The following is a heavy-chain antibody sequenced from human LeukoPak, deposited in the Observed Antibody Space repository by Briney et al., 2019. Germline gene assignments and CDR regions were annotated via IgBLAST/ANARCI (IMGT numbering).Heavy chain of an antibody. J-gene: IGHJ5*01. Sequence: GSLRLSCAASGFPFTVYPTHWVRQAPGKGLEWVSVSSSDETYKFYADSVKGRFTISRDNFKNALYLQMNSLRVEDTAVYYCAIDPNWGTHSRGQGVLVTVSS. D-gene: IGHD7-27*01. CDR1: GFPFTVYP. V-gene: IGHV3-30-3*01. CDR2: SSSDETYK. CDR3: AIDPNWGTHS.